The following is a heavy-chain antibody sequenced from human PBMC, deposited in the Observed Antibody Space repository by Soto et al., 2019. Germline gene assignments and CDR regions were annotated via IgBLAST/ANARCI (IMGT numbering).Heavy chain of an antibody. CDR3: AGGPGVARTT. J-gene: IGHJ5*02. CDR1: GGSISSGGDS. V-gene: IGHV4-30-2*01. CDR2: IYHSGST. D-gene: IGHD1-26*01. Sequence: QLQLQESGSGLVKPSQTLSLTCAVSGGSISSGGDSWSWIRQPPGKGLEWIGYIYHSGSTYYNPSLKSRVPTSVARSKNQFSLKRSSVTAADAAVYYCAGGPGVARTTWGQGTLVTVSS.